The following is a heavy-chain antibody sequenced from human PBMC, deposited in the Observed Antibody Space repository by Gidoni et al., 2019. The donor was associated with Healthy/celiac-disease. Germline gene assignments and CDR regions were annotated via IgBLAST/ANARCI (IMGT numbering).Heavy chain of an antibody. CDR3: ASRPRAGWGFFDY. J-gene: IGHJ4*02. D-gene: IGHD6-19*01. CDR2: ISGSGGST. Sequence: EVQLLESGGGLVQPGGSLRPSCATFGFTFSSYAMSWVRQAPGKGLEWVSAISGSGGSTYYADSVKGRFTISRDNSKNTLYLQMNSLRAEDTAVYYCASRPRAGWGFFDYWGQGTLVTVSS. V-gene: IGHV3-23*01. CDR1: GFTFSSYA.